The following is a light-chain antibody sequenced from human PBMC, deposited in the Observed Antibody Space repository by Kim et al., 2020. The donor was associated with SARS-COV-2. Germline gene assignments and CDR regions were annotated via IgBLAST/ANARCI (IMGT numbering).Light chain of an antibody. J-gene: IGLJ1*01. CDR2: DVS. V-gene: IGLV2-11*01. CDR1: SSDVGCYNY. CDR3: CSYAGSYTYV. Sequence: GQSVTLSCTGTSSDVGCYNYVSWYQQHPGKAPKLMIYDVSKRPSGVPDRFSGSKSGNTASLTISGLQAEDEADYYCCSYAGSYTYVFGTGTKVTVL.